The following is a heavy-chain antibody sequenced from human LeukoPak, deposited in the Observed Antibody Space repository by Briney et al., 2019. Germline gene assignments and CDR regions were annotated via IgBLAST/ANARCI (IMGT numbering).Heavy chain of an antibody. CDR2: ISSGGMTI. J-gene: IGHJ4*02. V-gene: IGHV3-48*03. Sequence: GGSLRLSCAASGFTFSSYEMNWVRQAPGKGLEWVSYISSGGMTIYYADSVKGRFTISRDNTKNSLYLQMNSLGAEDTAFYYCARADYFGEGILVTVSS. CDR1: GFTFSSYE. CDR3: ARADY.